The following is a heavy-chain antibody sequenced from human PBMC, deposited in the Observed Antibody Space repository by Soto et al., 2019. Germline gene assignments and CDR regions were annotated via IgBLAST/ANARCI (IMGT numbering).Heavy chain of an antibody. D-gene: IGHD3-3*01. CDR3: ARSLYYDFWSGYSDAFDI. J-gene: IGHJ3*02. V-gene: IGHV4-59*01. CDR1: GGSISSYC. CDR2: IYYSGST. Sequence: SETLSLTCTVSGGSISSYCWSWIRQPPGKGLEWIGYIYYSGSTNYNPSLKSRVTISVDTSKNQFSLKLSSVTAADTAVYYCARSLYYDFWSGYSDAFDIWGQGTMLTVSS.